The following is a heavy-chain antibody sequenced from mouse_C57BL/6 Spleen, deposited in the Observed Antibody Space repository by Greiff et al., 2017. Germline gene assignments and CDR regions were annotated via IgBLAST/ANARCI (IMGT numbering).Heavy chain of an antibody. Sequence: EVKLQESGGGLVQPGGSMKLSCVASGFTFSNYWMNWVRQSPEKGLEWVAQIRLKSDNYATDYAESVKGRFTISRDDNKSRVYLQMNTLRAEDTGIYYCTGPGITTGGYYFDYWGQGTTLTVSS. CDR1: GFTFSNYW. V-gene: IGHV6-3*01. CDR2: IRLKSDNYAT. CDR3: TGPGITTGGYYFDY. D-gene: IGHD1-1*01. J-gene: IGHJ2*01.